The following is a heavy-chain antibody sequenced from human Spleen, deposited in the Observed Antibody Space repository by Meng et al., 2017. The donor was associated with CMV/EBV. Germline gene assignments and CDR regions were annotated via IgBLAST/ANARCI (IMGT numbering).Heavy chain of an antibody. V-gene: IGHV4-31*11. CDR1: GGSFSGYY. D-gene: IGHD3-3*01. Sequence: SETLSLTCAVYGGSFSGYYWSWIRQHPGKGLEWIGYIYYSGSTYYNPSLKSRVTISVDTSKNQFSLKLSSVTAADTAVYYCARGGDFWSGYYTHYYYYGMDVWGQGTTVTVSS. CDR2: IYYSGST. CDR3: ARGGDFWSGYYTHYYYYGMDV. J-gene: IGHJ6*02.